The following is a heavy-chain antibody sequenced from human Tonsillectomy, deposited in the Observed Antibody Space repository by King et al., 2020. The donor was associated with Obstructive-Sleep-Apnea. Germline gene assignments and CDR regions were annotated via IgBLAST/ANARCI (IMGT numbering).Heavy chain of an antibody. CDR2: VSHDGRNQ. J-gene: IGHJ4*02. CDR1: GFTFSNFA. D-gene: IGHD3-10*01. Sequence: VQLLESGGGVVQPGRSLRLSCAAFGFTFSNFAMHWVRPAPGKGLEWVSIVSHDGRNQYYADSVSGRVSVSRDSSWNTLYLQMNSLGVEDTAVYYCAREVHGGFDFWGQGTLVTVSS. V-gene: IGHV3-30*04. CDR3: AREVHGGFDF.